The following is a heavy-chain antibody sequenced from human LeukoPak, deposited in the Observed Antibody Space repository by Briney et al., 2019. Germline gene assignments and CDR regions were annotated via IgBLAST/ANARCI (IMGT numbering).Heavy chain of an antibody. Sequence: GSLRLSCAASGFTFSSYAMSWVRQAPGKGLEWVSVISGSGGSTYYADSVKGRFTISRDDSKNTLYLQMNSLRAEDTAVYYCAKVRFLEWLSSPGYFDYWGQGTLVTVSS. CDR2: ISGSGGST. J-gene: IGHJ4*02. CDR3: AKVRFLEWLSSPGYFDY. D-gene: IGHD3-3*01. CDR1: GFTFSSYA. V-gene: IGHV3-23*01.